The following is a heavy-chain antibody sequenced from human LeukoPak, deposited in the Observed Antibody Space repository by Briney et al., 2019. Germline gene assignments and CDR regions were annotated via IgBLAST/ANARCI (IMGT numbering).Heavy chain of an antibody. D-gene: IGHD4-17*01. CDR2: LYYGGTT. Sequence: SETLSLTCTVSGGSVSSGTYYWTWIRQPPGKGLEWIGYLYYGGTTHYNPSPKSRLAMSVDTSKNQFSLKVSSVTAADTAVYYCVRSRSGTYGWFDPWGQGTLVTVSS. V-gene: IGHV4-61*01. CDR1: GGSVSSGTYY. CDR3: VRSRSGTYGWFDP. J-gene: IGHJ5*02.